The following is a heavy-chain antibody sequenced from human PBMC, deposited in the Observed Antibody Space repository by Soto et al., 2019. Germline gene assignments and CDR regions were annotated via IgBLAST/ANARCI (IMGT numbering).Heavy chain of an antibody. V-gene: IGHV4-4*02. CDR3: ARDGSSGWYVY. Sequence: SETLSLTCAVSGGSISSSHWWSWVRQPPGKVLEWIGEIYPSGSTNYNPYLKSRVTISVDKSKNQFSLKLSSVPAADTAVYYCARDGSSGWYVYWGQGTLVTVSS. D-gene: IGHD6-19*01. CDR1: GGSISSSHW. J-gene: IGHJ4*02. CDR2: IYPSGST.